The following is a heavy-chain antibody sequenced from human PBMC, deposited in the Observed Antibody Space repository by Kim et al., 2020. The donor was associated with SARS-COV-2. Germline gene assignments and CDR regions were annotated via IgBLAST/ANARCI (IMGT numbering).Heavy chain of an antibody. CDR2: INTDTGHP. V-gene: IGHV7-4-1*02. D-gene: IGHD3-3*01. CDR1: GYTFTTYT. CDR3: ARSNFWSGFFTDF. J-gene: IGHJ4*02. Sequence: ASVKVSCKASGYTFTTYTINWVRQAPGHGLEWMGRINTDTGHPTYAQGFTGRFVFSLDTSVSTAYLQISSLKPEDTAVYFCARSNFWSGFFTDFWGQGTL.